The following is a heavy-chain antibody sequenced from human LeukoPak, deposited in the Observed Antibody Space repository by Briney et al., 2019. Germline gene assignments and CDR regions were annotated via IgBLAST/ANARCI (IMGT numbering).Heavy chain of an antibody. J-gene: IGHJ4*02. V-gene: IGHV4-34*01. Sequence: SETLSLTCAVYGGSFSGYYWSWIRQPPGKGVEWIGEINHSGSTNYNPSLKSRVTISVDTSKNQFSLKLSSVTAADTAVYYCARALGGTAGYYFDYWGQGTLVTVSS. D-gene: IGHD2-21*02. CDR3: ARALGGTAGYYFDY. CDR1: GGSFSGYY. CDR2: INHSGST.